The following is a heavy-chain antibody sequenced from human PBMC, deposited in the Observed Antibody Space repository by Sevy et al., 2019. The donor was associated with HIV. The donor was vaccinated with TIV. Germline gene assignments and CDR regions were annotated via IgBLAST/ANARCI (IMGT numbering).Heavy chain of an antibody. V-gene: IGHV3-7*01. CDR1: RFTFSSYW. Sequence: GGSLRLSCAASRFTFSSYWMSWVRQAPGKGLEWVANINQDGSEKYHLDSVKGRFTTSRDNAKNSLYLQMSSLRAEDSSVYFCAGASSLYYDRGDFYAMDVWGQGTRVTVSS. D-gene: IGHD3-22*01. CDR2: INQDGSEK. J-gene: IGHJ6*02. CDR3: AGASSLYYDRGDFYAMDV.